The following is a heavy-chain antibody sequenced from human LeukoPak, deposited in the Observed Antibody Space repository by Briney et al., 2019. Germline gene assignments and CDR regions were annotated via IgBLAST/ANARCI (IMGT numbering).Heavy chain of an antibody. J-gene: IGHJ1*01. CDR1: GASISSDY. V-gene: IGHV4-59*08. Sequence: HSETLSLTCTVSGASISSDYWSWIRQSPGKGLEWIGYIYDFGNTDYNPSLKSRVSISMNTSKNQFSLNLSYVTDADTAVYYCAGRGRRYFRDWGQGTLVTVSS. CDR3: AGRGRRYFRD. CDR2: IYDFGNT.